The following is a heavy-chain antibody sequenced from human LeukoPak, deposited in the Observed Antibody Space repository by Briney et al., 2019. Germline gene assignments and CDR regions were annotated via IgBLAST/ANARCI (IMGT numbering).Heavy chain of an antibody. J-gene: IGHJ5*02. Sequence: ASVKVSCKASGYTFTSYYMHWARQAPGQGLEWMGIINPSGGSTSYAQKFQGRVTMTRDTFTSTVYMELSSLRSEDTAVYYCARVHCSSTSCFNWFDPWGQGTLVAVSS. CDR1: GYTFTSYY. D-gene: IGHD2-2*01. CDR3: ARVHCSSTSCFNWFDP. V-gene: IGHV1-46*01. CDR2: INPSGGST.